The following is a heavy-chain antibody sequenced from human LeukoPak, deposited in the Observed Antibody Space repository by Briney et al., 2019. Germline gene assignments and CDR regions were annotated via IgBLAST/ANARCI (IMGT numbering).Heavy chain of an antibody. D-gene: IGHD2-15*01. Sequence: ASVKVSCKASGYTFTGYYMHWVRQAPGQGLEWMGWTNPNSGGTNYAQKFQGRVTMTRDTSISTAYMELSRLRSDDTAVYYCARVKVVAATRRWINWFDPWGQGTLVTVSS. CDR3: ARVKVVAATRRWINWFDP. CDR2: TNPNSGGT. V-gene: IGHV1-2*02. J-gene: IGHJ5*02. CDR1: GYTFTGYY.